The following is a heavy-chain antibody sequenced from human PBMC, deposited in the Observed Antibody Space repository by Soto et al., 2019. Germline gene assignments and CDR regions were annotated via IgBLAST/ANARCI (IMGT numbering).Heavy chain of an antibody. D-gene: IGHD1-7*01. J-gene: IGHJ3*02. Sequence: SVTGSCKASGYTFTTYDLSWVRQAPGQGLEWMGGIIPIFGTANYAQKLQGRVTITADESTSTAYMELSSLRSGDTAVYCCARAVLELRNDDAFDIWGQGTMVTVSS. CDR1: GYTFTTYD. V-gene: IGHV1-69*13. CDR2: IIPIFGTA. CDR3: ARAVLELRNDDAFDI.